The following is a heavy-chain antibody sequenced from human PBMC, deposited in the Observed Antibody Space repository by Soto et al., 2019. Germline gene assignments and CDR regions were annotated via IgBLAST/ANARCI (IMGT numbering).Heavy chain of an antibody. CDR2: ISSSSRYI. CDR1: GFTFSSYS. V-gene: IGHV3-21*01. Sequence: GGSLRLSCAASGFTFSSYSMNWVRPAPGKGLEWVSSISSSSRYIYYADSVKGRFTISRDNAKNSLYLQMNSLRAEDTAVFYCARDLGYYDSSGRRSAFDIWGQGTMVTVSS. D-gene: IGHD3-22*01. J-gene: IGHJ3*02. CDR3: ARDLGYYDSSGRRSAFDI.